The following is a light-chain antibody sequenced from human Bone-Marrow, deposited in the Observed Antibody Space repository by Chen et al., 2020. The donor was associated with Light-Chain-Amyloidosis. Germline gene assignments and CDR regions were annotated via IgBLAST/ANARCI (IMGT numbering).Light chain of an antibody. CDR3: QVWDRSSDRPV. CDR2: VDS. J-gene: IGLJ3*02. V-gene: IGLV3-21*02. Sequence: SYVLTQPSSVSGAPGQTATIVCGGNNIGSTSVHWYRQTPGQAPLLVVYVDSDRPSGIPERLSGSNSGNTDTLTISRVEAGDEADYYCQVWDRSSDRPVFGGGTKLTVL. CDR1: NIGSTS.